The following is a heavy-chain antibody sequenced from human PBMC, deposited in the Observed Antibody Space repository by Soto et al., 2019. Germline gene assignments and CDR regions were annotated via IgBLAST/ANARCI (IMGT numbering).Heavy chain of an antibody. CDR1: GFTFSSYW. Sequence: PGGSLRLSCAASGFTFSSYWMSWVRQAPGKGLEWVANIKQDGSEKYYVDSVKGRFTISRDNAKNSLYLQMNSLRAEDTAVYYCARGDVLRYFDWLPNWFDPWGQGTLVTVSS. D-gene: IGHD3-9*01. CDR2: IKQDGSEK. CDR3: ARGDVLRYFDWLPNWFDP. V-gene: IGHV3-7*03. J-gene: IGHJ5*02.